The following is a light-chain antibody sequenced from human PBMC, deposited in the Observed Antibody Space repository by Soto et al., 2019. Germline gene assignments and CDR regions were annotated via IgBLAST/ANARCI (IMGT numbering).Light chain of an antibody. V-gene: IGKV1-5*01. CDR1: QSISSY. J-gene: IGKJ1*01. CDR2: DAT. CDR3: QQYSSYWT. Sequence: DIQMTQSPSSLSASVGYRVTITFRASQSISSYLNWYQQKPGKAPKLLIHDATSLESGVPSRFSGSGSGTEFTLTISSLQPDDFATYYCQQYSSYWTFAQGTKVDIK.